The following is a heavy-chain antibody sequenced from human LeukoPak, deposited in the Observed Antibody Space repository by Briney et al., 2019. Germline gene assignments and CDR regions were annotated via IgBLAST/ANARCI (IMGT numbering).Heavy chain of an antibody. Sequence: GVSLTLSCAASGFTFSTYWGHWFRQAPGKGLVWVSRIKSDGGTNYADSVKGRFTISRDNAKKTVSLQMNSLRPEDTGVYYCARAPSEIGGYYPEYFRHWGQGTLVTVSS. CDR1: GFTFSTYW. D-gene: IGHD3-22*01. V-gene: IGHV3-74*01. J-gene: IGHJ1*01. CDR2: IKSDGGT. CDR3: ARAPSEIGGYYPEYFRH.